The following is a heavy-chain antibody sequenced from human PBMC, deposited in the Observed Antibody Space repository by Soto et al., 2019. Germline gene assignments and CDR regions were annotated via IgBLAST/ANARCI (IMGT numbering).Heavy chain of an antibody. D-gene: IGHD3-10*01. J-gene: IGHJ5*02. Sequence: QLQLQESASGLVKPSQTLSLTCAVSGVSFTSGTYSWSWVRQLPGTGLEGIGHIYHSGVTYYNPSLMTRVTISVDRSLSQFSLRLSSVTAADTAVYYCVSHNTYYGSRRTGWIDPWGQGTLVTISS. CDR2: IYHSGVT. V-gene: IGHV4-30-2*01. CDR1: GVSFTSGTYS. CDR3: VSHNTYYGSRRTGWIDP.